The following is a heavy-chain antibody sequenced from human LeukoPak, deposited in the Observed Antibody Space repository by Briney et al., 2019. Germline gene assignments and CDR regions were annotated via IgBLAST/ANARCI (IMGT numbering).Heavy chain of an antibody. CDR2: IKSTTVDGTP. D-gene: IGHD4-23*01. CDR3: TTGPGNSGY. V-gene: IGHV3-15*01. CDR1: GLTISNAW. J-gene: IGHJ4*02. Sequence: GGSLRLSCAVSGLTISNAWMSWVRQAPGKGLEWDGRIKSTTVDGTPEYAAPVKGRFTISRDDSKNTVYLQMNSLKTEDTAVYYCTTGPGNSGYWGQGTLVTVSS.